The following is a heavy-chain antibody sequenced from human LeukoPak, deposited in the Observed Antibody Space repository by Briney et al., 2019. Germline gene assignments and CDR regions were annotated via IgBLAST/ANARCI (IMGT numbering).Heavy chain of an antibody. D-gene: IGHD6-13*01. CDR2: IYYSGSS. CDR3: ARTYGSSGLGYFDL. J-gene: IGHJ2*01. Sequence: SQTLSLTCTVSGGSISSYYWSWIRQPPGKGLEWIGYIYYSGSSNYSPSLKSRLSISVDTSKNQFSLKLSSVTAADTAVYYCARTYGSSGLGYFDLWGRGTLVTVSS. CDR1: GGSISSYY. V-gene: IGHV4-59*01.